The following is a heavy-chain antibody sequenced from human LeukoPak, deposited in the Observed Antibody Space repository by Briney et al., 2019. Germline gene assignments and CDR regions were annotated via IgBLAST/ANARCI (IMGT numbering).Heavy chain of an antibody. CDR2: MYYSGST. D-gene: IGHD3-22*01. J-gene: IGHJ4*02. CDR3: ARGSHYYDSSGYLYYFDY. V-gene: IGHV4-59*01. CDR1: GGSISSYY. Sequence: SETLSLTCTVSGGSISSYYWSWIRQPPGKGLEWIGYMYYSGSTNYNPSLKSRVTISVDTSKNQFSLKLSSVTAADTAVYYCARGSHYYDSSGYLYYFDYWGQGTLVTVSS.